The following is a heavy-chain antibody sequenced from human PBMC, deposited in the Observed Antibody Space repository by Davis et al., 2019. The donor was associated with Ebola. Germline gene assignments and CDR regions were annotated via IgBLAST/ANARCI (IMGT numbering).Heavy chain of an antibody. J-gene: IGHJ3*02. D-gene: IGHD5/OR15-5a*01. CDR3: ARDRSTGPAFDI. CDR1: GFTFSSYA. V-gene: IGHV3-30*04. CDR2: ISYDGSNK. Sequence: GGSLRLSCAASGFTFSSYAMHWVRQAPGKGLEWVAVISYDGSNKYYADSVKGRFTISRDNSKNTLYLQMSSLRAEDTAVYYCARDRSTGPAFDIWGQGTMVTVSS.